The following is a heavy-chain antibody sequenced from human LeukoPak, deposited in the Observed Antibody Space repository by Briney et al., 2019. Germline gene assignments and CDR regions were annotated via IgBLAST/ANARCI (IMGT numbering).Heavy chain of an antibody. J-gene: IGHJ5*02. CDR2: IYYGGST. CDR3: AREQSRTIFGVAPRSRSWFDP. Sequence: SSETLSLTCTVSDGSISSSSYYCGWSRQPRGEGLGWVGSIYYGGSTYYNPSLKSRVTISVDTSKTQFSLKLSSVTAADTAVYYCAREQSRTIFGVAPRSRSWFDPWGQGTLVTVSS. D-gene: IGHD3-3*01. V-gene: IGHV4-39*07. CDR1: DGSISSSSYY.